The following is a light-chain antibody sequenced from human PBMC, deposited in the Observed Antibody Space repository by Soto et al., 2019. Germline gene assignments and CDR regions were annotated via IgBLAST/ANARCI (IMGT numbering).Light chain of an antibody. J-gene: IGLJ1*01. CDR1: TSNILRNY. CDR2: MND. CDR3: ASWDDSLSGYV. Sequence: QSALAQPPSASGNPGQRLTISCSGSTSNILRNYVYWYRQFPGTAPRLLISMNDQRPSGVPDRFPGSKSGTSASLAISGLRSEDEADYYCASWDDSLSGYVFGTGTKVTV. V-gene: IGLV1-47*01.